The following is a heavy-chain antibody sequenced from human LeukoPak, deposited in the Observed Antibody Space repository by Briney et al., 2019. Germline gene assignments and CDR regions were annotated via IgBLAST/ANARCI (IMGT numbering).Heavy chain of an antibody. CDR3: ARDKRMRGVTTVLDY. Sequence: ASVKVSCKASGYTFTSYYMHWVRQAPGQGVEGMGIINPSGGSTSYAQKFQGRVTMTRDTSTSTVYMELSSLRSEDTAVYYCARDKRMRGVTTVLDYWGQGTLVTVSS. CDR2: INPSGGST. V-gene: IGHV1-46*01. D-gene: IGHD4-17*01. CDR1: GYTFTSYY. J-gene: IGHJ4*02.